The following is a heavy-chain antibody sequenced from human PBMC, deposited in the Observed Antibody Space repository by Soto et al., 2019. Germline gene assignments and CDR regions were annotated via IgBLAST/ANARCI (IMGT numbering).Heavy chain of an antibody. Sequence: SETLSLTCTVSGGSISSSSYYWGWIRQPPGKGLEWIGSIYYSGSTYYNPSLKSRVTISVDTSKNQFSLKLSSVTAADTAVYYCARFDILTGYNWLDPWGQGTLVTVS. CDR1: GGSISSSSYY. CDR2: IYYSGST. V-gene: IGHV4-39*01. J-gene: IGHJ5*02. CDR3: ARFDILTGYNWLDP. D-gene: IGHD3-9*01.